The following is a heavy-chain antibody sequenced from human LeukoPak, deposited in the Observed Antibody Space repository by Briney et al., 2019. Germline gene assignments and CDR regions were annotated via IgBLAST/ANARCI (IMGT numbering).Heavy chain of an antibody. Sequence: SQTLSLTCAISGDSVSSNSVAWNWIRQSPSRGLEWLGRTYYRSNWYNDYAVSVKSRITINPDTSKNQFSLKLSSVTAADTAVYYCARRGSMGGSFVGAFDIWGQGTMVTVSS. D-gene: IGHD1-26*01. J-gene: IGHJ3*02. CDR3: ARRGSMGGSFVGAFDI. V-gene: IGHV6-1*01. CDR2: TYYRSNWYN. CDR1: GDSVSSNSVA.